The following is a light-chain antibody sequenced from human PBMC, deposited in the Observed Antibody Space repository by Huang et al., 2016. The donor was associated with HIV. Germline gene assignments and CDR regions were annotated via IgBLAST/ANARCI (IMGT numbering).Light chain of an antibody. Sequence: DIQMTQSPSSLSASVGDRVTITCRASQSVSTYLNWYHQQPGKAPQLLIYGVTNLQSGVPSRFSWSGSGTDFTLTITNLPPEDVAVYYCQQSYGTPWTFGQGTKVEIK. J-gene: IGKJ1*01. CDR1: QSVSTY. CDR2: GVT. V-gene: IGKV1-39*01. CDR3: QQSYGTPWT.